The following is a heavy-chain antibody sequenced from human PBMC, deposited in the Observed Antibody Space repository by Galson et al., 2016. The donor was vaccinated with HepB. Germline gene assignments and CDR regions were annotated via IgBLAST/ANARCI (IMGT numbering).Heavy chain of an antibody. D-gene: IGHD3-22*01. V-gene: IGHV3-9*01. Sequence: SLRLSCAASGFTFDDYGMHWVRQGPGKGLEWVSGISWNSGSIGYADSVKGRFTISRDNVKKSLYLQMNSLRPEDAALYYCVKEEDDGSGDYLGDAFDIWGQGTMVTVSS. CDR2: ISWNSGSI. CDR1: GFTFDDYG. J-gene: IGHJ3*02. CDR3: VKEEDDGSGDYLGDAFDI.